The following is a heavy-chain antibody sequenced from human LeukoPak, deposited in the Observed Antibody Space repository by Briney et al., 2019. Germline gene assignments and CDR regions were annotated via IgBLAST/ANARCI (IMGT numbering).Heavy chain of an antibody. CDR1: GGSIGSYY. CDR3: ARGNSYGLRAFGFDY. D-gene: IGHD5-18*01. CDR2: IYTSGST. V-gene: IGHV4-4*07. Sequence: SETLSLTCTVSGGSIGSYYWSWIRQPAGKGLEWIGRIYTSGSTNYNPSLKSRVTMSVDTSKNQFSLKLSSVTAADTAVYYCARGNSYGLRAFGFDYWGQGTLVTVSS. J-gene: IGHJ4*02.